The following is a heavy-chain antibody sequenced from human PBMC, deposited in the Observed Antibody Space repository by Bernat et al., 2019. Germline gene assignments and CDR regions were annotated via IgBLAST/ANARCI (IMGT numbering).Heavy chain of an antibody. D-gene: IGHD2-2*01. CDR3: ARDPPEYCSSTSCYASGAFDI. Sequence: QVQLQESGPGLVKPSETLSLTCTVSGGSISSYYWSWIRQPPGKGLEWIGYIYYSGSTNYNPSLKSRVTISVDTSKNQFSLKLSSVTAADTAVYYCARDPPEYCSSTSCYASGAFDIWGQGTMVTVSS. J-gene: IGHJ3*02. CDR2: IYYSGST. CDR1: GGSISSYY. V-gene: IGHV4-59*01.